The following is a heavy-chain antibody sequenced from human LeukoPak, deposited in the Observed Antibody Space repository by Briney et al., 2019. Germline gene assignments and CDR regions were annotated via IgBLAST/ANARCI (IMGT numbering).Heavy chain of an antibody. Sequence: GGSLRLSCSASGFTFSSYTMHWVRQAPGKGLEYVSAISSNGGSPYYADSVKGRFTISRDNSKNTLYLQMNSLRAEDTAVYYCAKDGFGELGFDYWGQGTLVTVSS. CDR3: AKDGFGELGFDY. CDR2: ISSNGGSP. J-gene: IGHJ4*02. D-gene: IGHD3-10*01. V-gene: IGHV3-64*04. CDR1: GFTFSSYT.